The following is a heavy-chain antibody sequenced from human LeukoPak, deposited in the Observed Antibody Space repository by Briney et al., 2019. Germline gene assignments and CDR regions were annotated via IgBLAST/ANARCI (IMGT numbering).Heavy chain of an antibody. J-gene: IGHJ6*03. D-gene: IGHD6-13*01. CDR2: IYYSGST. Sequence: SETLSLTCTVSGGSISSYYWSWIRQPPGKGLEWIGHIYYSGSTNYNPSLKSRVTISVDTSKNQFSLKLSSVTAADTAVYYCARTTEAHSWRTRYYDYYMDVWGKGTTVTVSS. CDR1: GGSISSYY. CDR3: ARTTEAHSWRTRYYDYYMDV. V-gene: IGHV4-59*01.